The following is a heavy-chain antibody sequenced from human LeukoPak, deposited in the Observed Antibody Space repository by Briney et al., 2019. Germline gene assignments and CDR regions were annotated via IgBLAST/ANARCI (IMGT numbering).Heavy chain of an antibody. V-gene: IGHV3-30*04. CDR1: GFTFSSYA. J-gene: IGHJ4*02. CDR2: ISYDGSNK. CDR3: ASAKHYYDSSVDY. Sequence: GGSLRLSCAASGFTFSSYAMHWVRQAPGKGLEWVAVISYDGSNKYYADSLKGRFTISRDNSKNTLYLQMNSLRAEDTAVYYCASAKHYYDSSVDYWVQGTMVTVSS. D-gene: IGHD3-22*01.